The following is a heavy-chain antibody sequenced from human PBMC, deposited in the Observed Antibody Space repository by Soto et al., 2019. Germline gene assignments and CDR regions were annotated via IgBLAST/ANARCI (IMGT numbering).Heavy chain of an antibody. V-gene: IGHV1-69*01. CDR3: AAELGFGKLSVV. D-gene: IGHD3-10*01. J-gene: IGHJ6*02. Sequence: QVQVVQSGVEVRRPGSSVKVSCKASGDTFKNCVISWVRQAPGQGLEWMGGIIPLFGTPDFAQRFQGRLTITTDESTTTAYMELSRLRSEDTATYYCAAELGFGKLSVVWCQWTTVIVSS. CDR1: GDTFKNCV. CDR2: IIPLFGTP.